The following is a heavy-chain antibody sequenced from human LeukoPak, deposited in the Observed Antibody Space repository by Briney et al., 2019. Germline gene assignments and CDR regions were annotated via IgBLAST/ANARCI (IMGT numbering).Heavy chain of an antibody. Sequence: GGSLRLSCAASGFTFSSYNMNWVRQAPGKGLEWVSSISSSSSYIYYADSVKGRFTISRDNAKNSLYLQMNSLRAEDTAVYYCARDRQWLVGGYYYCYYGMDVWGQGTTVTVSS. D-gene: IGHD6-19*01. J-gene: IGHJ6*02. V-gene: IGHV3-21*01. CDR2: ISSSSSYI. CDR3: ARDRQWLVGGYYYCYYGMDV. CDR1: GFTFSSYN.